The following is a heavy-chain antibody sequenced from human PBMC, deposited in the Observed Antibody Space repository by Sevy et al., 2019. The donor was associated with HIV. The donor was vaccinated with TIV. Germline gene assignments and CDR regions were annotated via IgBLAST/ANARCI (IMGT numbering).Heavy chain of an antibody. J-gene: IGHJ4*02. CDR1: GFRFSIYA. CDR3: GREGSSKGHDY. Sequence: GGSLRLSCTTSGFRFSIYAMTWVRQAPGKGLEWVSSFCMGGDRIYYADSVRGRFTISRDDSKNTLYLEMNNLRAEDTAKYYCGREGSSKGHDYWGQGTLVTVSS. CDR2: FCMGGDRI. D-gene: IGHD2-2*01. V-gene: IGHV3-23*01.